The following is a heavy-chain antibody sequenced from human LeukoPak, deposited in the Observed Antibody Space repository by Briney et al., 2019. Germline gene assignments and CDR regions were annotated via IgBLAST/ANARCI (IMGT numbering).Heavy chain of an antibody. Sequence: GGSLRLSCAASGFTFSSYSMNWVRQALGKGLEWVSYISSSSSTIYYSDSVKGRFTISRDSSKNTLCLQMNSLRAEDTAVYYCAKDLRIRAGVPDYWGQGTLVTVSS. V-gene: IGHV3-48*01. D-gene: IGHD2-8*01. CDR1: GFTFSSYS. CDR2: ISSSSSTI. J-gene: IGHJ4*02. CDR3: AKDLRIRAGVPDY.